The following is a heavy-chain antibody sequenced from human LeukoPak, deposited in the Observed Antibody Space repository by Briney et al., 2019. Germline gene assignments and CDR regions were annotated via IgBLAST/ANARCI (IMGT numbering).Heavy chain of an antibody. Sequence: SKTLSLTCTVSGGSISSHYWSWVRQPPGKGLEWIGYIYYSGSTNYNPSLKSRVTISVDASKNQFSLKLSSVTAADTAVYYCARMGWSSFDPWGQGTLVTVSS. CDR3: ARMGWSSFDP. V-gene: IGHV4-59*11. CDR1: GGSISSHY. J-gene: IGHJ5*02. D-gene: IGHD1-26*01. CDR2: IYYSGST.